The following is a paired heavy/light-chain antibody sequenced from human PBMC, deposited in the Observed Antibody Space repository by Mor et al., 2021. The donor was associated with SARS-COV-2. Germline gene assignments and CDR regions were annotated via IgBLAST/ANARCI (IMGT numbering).Light chain of an antibody. CDR1: SSNIGSNY. J-gene: IGLJ3*02. Sequence: QSVLTQPPSASGTPGQRVTISCSGSSSNIGSNYVYWYQQLPGTAPKLLIYRNNQRPSGVPDRFSGSKSGTSASLAISGLRSEDEADYYCAAWDDSLSVYWVFGGGTKLTVL. CDR2: RNN. CDR3: AAWDDSLSVYWV. V-gene: IGLV1-47*01.
Heavy chain of an antibody. Sequence: QVQLQESGPGLVKPSETLSLTCTVSGGSISSYYWSWIRQPPGKGLEWIGYIYYSGSTNYNPSLKSRVTISVDTSKNQFSLKLSSVTAADTAVYYCARQFEYSSSPGPRWYYYYYMDVWGKGTTVTVSS. CDR2: IYYSGST. J-gene: IGHJ6*03. D-gene: IGHD6-6*01. CDR3: ARQFEYSSSPGPRWYYYYYMDV. CDR1: GGSISSYY. V-gene: IGHV4-59*08.